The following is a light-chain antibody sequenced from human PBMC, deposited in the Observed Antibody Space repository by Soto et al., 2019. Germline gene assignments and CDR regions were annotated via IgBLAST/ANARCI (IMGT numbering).Light chain of an antibody. CDR3: QSFDSSLSGYVV. CDR2: RNT. J-gene: IGLJ2*01. V-gene: IGLV1-40*01. CDR1: SSNIGAGFD. Sequence: QSVLTQPPSVSGAPGQRVTIFCTGSSSNIGAGFDVHWYQQLPGTAPRLLIFRNTNRPSGVPDRFSGSKSGTSASLAITGLQAEDEADYYCQSFDSSLSGYVVFGGGTKVTVL.